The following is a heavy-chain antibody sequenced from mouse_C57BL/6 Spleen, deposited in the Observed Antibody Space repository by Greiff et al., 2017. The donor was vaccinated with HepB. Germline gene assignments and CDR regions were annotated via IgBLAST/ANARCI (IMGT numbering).Heavy chain of an antibody. CDR1: GFTFSNYW. CDR3: TGRYWYFDV. Sequence: EVKVEESGGGLVQPGGSMKLSCVASGFTFSNYWMNWVRQSPEKGLEWVAQIRLKSDNYATHYAESVKGRFTISRDDSKSSVYLQMNNLRAEETGIYYCTGRYWYFDVWGTGTTVTVSS. J-gene: IGHJ1*03. CDR2: IRLKSDNYAT. V-gene: IGHV6-3*01.